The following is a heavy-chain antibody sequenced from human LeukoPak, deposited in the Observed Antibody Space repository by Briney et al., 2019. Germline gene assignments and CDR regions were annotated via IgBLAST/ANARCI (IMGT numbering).Heavy chain of an antibody. D-gene: IGHD2-2*01. CDR2: ISAYNGNT. CDR3: ASMPQGHYYYMDV. CDR1: GYTFTSYG. V-gene: IGHV1-18*01. Sequence: GASVKVSCKASGYTFTSYGISWVRQAPGQGLEWMGWISAYNGNTNYAQKLQGRVTMTTDTSTSTAYMELSRLRSDDTAVYYCASMPQGHYYYMDVWGKGTTVTVSS. J-gene: IGHJ6*03.